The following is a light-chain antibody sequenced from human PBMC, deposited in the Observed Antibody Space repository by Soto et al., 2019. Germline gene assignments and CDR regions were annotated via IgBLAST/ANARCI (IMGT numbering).Light chain of an antibody. CDR1: QRINIY. CDR3: QQSFSTPT. V-gene: IGKV1-39*01. J-gene: IGKJ5*01. Sequence: DIQMTQSPSSLSTSIGDRVTITCRASQRINIYLNWYRQKPGKAPELLIYSASNLQSGVPSRFSGSGSGTDFTLTISCLQSEDFATYYCQQSFSTPTFGQGTRLEIK. CDR2: SAS.